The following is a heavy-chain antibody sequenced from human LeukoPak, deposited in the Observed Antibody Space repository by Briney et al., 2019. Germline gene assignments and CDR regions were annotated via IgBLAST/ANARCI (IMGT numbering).Heavy chain of an antibody. CDR3: ARPDEQQLVRDAFDI. J-gene: IGHJ3*02. CDR1: GFTFSSYS. Sequence: GGSLRLSCAASGFTFSSYSMNWVRQAPGKGVEWVSSISSSSSYIYYADSVKGRFTISRDNAKNSLYLQMNSLRAEDTAVYYCARPDEQQLVRDAFDIWGQGTMVTVSS. D-gene: IGHD6-13*01. CDR2: ISSSSSYI. V-gene: IGHV3-21*01.